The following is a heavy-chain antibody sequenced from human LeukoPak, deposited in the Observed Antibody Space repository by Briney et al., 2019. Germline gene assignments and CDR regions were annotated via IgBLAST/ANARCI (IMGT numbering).Heavy chain of an antibody. CDR1: GGTFSSYA. Sequence: SVKVSCKASGGTFSSYAISWGRQAPGQGLEWMGGIIPIFGTANYAQKFQGRVTITADESTSTAYMELSSLRSEDTAVYYCARDRVSGNPYSFDYWGQGTLVTVSS. CDR2: IIPIFGTA. J-gene: IGHJ4*02. V-gene: IGHV1-69*13. CDR3: ARDRVSGNPYSFDY. D-gene: IGHD1-26*01.